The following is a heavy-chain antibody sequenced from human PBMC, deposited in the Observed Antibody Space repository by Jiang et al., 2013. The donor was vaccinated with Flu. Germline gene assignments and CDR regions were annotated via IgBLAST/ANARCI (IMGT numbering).Heavy chain of an antibody. CDR2: IYTSGST. J-gene: IGHJ4*02. V-gene: IGHV4-4*07. CDR3: AREADSSGYMPPALDY. D-gene: IGHD3-22*01. Sequence: KGLEWIGRIYTSGSTNYNPSLKSRVTMSVDTSKNHFSLKLSSVTAADTAVYYCAREADSSGYMPPALDYWGQGTLVTVSS.